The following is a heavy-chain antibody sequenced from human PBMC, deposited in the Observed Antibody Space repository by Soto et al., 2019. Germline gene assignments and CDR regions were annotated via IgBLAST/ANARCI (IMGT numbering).Heavy chain of an antibody. CDR2: IYYSGST. J-gene: IGHJ3*02. CDR3: ARTDVVVVQLKQRGYAFDI. V-gene: IGHV4-31*03. D-gene: IGHD2-15*01. Sequence: QVQLQESGPGLVKPSQTLSLTCTVSGGSISSGGYYWSWIRQHPGKGLEWIGYIYYSGSTYYNPSLKSRVTISVDTSKNQFALKLSSVTAADTAVYYCARTDVVVVQLKQRGYAFDIWGQGTMVTVSS. CDR1: GGSISSGGYY.